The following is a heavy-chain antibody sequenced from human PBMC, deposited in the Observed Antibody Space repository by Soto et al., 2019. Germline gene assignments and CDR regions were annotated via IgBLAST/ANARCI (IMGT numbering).Heavy chain of an antibody. V-gene: IGHV3-21*01. J-gene: IGHJ4*02. CDR1: GFTFSSYS. D-gene: IGHD6-13*01. Sequence: PGGSLRLSCAASGFTFSSYSMNWVRQAPGKGLEWVSSISSSSSYIYYADSVKGRFTISRDNAKNSLYLQMNSLRAEDTAVYYCARGSSSSWYVSYWGQGTLVTVSS. CDR3: ARGSSSSWYVSY. CDR2: ISSSSSYI.